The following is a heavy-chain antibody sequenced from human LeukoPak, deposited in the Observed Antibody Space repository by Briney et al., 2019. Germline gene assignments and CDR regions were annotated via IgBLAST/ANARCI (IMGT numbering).Heavy chain of an antibody. V-gene: IGHV3-7*01. J-gene: IGHJ6*02. D-gene: IGHD6-19*01. Sequence: GGSLRLSCAASGFTFSSYWMSWVRQAPGKGLERVANIKQDGSEKYYVDSVKGRFTISRDNAKNSLYLQMNSLRAEDTAVYYCARRSDLYSSGWYGNYYYGMDVWGQGTTVTVSS. CDR2: IKQDGSEK. CDR1: GFTFSSYW. CDR3: ARRSDLYSSGWYGNYYYGMDV.